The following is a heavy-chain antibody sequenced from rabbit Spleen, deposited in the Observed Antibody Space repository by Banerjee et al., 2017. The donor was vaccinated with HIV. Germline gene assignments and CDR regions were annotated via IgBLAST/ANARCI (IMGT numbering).Heavy chain of an antibody. CDR1: GLDVSSYY. Sequence: QEQLEESGGDLVQPEGSLTLTCKASGLDVSSYYMSWVRQAPGKGLEWIGYIDPVFGSAYYASWVNGRFSISRENTQNTVSLQLNSLTAADTATYFCARGGGLWGPGTLVTVS. V-gene: IGHV1S47*01. CDR2: IDPVFGSA. J-gene: IGHJ4*01. CDR3: ARGGGL.